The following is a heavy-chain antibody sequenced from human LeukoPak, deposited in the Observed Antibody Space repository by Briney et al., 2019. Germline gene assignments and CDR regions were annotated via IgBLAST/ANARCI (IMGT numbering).Heavy chain of an antibody. Sequence: GASVKVSCTASGYIFTSYVLHWGRQAPGQGLEWMGWINTNTGNPTYAQGFTGRFVFSLDTSVSTAYLQISSLKADDTAIYYCARGDYETHGYQTRWGQGTLVTVSS. V-gene: IGHV7-4-1*02. CDR3: ARGDYETHGYQTR. CDR2: INTNTGNP. J-gene: IGHJ4*02. D-gene: IGHD3-22*01. CDR1: GYIFTSYV.